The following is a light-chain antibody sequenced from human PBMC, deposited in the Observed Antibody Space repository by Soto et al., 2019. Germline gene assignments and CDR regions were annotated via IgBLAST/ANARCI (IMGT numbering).Light chain of an antibody. CDR2: GNT. V-gene: IGLV1-40*01. CDR1: SSDIGAGFD. Sequence: QLVLTQPPSVSGAPGQRVTISCTGSSSDIGAGFDVHWYQHLPGTAPTLLIYGNTNRPSGVPGRFSGSKSGTSASLVITGLQAEDEADYYCQSYENSRTGFYVFGTGTKLTVL. J-gene: IGLJ1*01. CDR3: QSYENSRTGFYV.